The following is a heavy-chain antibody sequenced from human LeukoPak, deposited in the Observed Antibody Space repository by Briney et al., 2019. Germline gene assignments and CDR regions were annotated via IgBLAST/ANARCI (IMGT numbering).Heavy chain of an antibody. CDR3: ARGSPSWNSSCSSTSCYRSVDSALDY. J-gene: IGHJ4*02. Sequence: GASVKVSCKASGGTFSSYTISWVRQAPGQGLEWMGRIIPILGIANYAQKFQGRATITADKSTSTAYMELSSLRSEDTAVYYCARGSPSWNSSCSSTSCYRSVDSALDYWGQGTLVTVSS. CDR2: IIPILGIA. V-gene: IGHV1-69*02. D-gene: IGHD2-2*01. CDR1: GGTFSSYT.